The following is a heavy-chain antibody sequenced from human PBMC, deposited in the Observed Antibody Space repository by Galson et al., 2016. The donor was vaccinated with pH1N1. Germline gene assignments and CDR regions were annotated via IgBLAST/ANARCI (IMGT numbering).Heavy chain of an antibody. Sequence: SVKVSCKASGYTFTSDFIHWVRQAPGQGLEWMGMLNPTGGSGIYAQKFQGRVTMTRDTSTSTVYMELSSLRSEDTAVYYCARARESSGYYLGSDAFDIWGQGTMVTVSS. CDR2: LNPTGGSG. J-gene: IGHJ3*02. CDR3: ARARESSGYYLGSDAFDI. CDR1: GYTFTSDF. D-gene: IGHD3-22*01. V-gene: IGHV1-46*01.